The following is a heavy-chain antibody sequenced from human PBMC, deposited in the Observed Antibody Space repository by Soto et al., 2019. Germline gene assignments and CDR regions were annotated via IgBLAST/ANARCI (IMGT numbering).Heavy chain of an antibody. Sequence: ASVEVSCKASGYTFTNFGISWVRQAPGQRLEWMGWINAGNGNTKYSQKFQGRVTITRDTSASTAYMELSSLRSEDTAVYYCARAPSWYTFDYWGQGTLVTVSS. V-gene: IGHV1-3*01. CDR1: GYTFTNFG. J-gene: IGHJ4*02. D-gene: IGHD6-13*01. CDR2: INAGNGNT. CDR3: ARAPSWYTFDY.